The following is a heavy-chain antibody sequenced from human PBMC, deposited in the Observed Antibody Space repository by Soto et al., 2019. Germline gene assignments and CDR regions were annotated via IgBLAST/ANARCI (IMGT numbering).Heavy chain of an antibody. Sequence: SETLSLTCTVSCGSISSCDYYWSWIRQPPGKGLEWIGYIYYSGSTYYNPSLKSRVTISVDTSKNQFSLKLSSVTAADTAVYYCARGGTMITIFGVVIDWFDPWGQGTLVTVSS. D-gene: IGHD3-3*01. J-gene: IGHJ5*02. CDR2: IYYSGST. V-gene: IGHV4-30-4*01. CDR1: CGSISSCDYY. CDR3: ARGGTMITIFGVVIDWFDP.